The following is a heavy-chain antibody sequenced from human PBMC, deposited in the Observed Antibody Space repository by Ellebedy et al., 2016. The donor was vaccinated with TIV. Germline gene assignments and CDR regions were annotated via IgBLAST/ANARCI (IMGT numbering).Heavy chain of an antibody. V-gene: IGHV3-23*05. CDR3: ARRGRGAVGFDY. CDR1: GFIFSSYA. D-gene: IGHD1-26*01. Sequence: GGSLRLSXAASGFIFSSYALTWVRQAPGKGLEWISAIGGLDTATYYADSVKGRFTISRDNSKDTLYLQMNSLRAEDTAVYYCARRGRGAVGFDYWGQGTLVTVSS. J-gene: IGHJ4*02. CDR2: IGGLDTAT.